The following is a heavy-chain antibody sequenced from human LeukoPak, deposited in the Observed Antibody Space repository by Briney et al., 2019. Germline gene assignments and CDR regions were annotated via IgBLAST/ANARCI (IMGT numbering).Heavy chain of an antibody. CDR2: IYTSGST. J-gene: IGHJ4*02. V-gene: IGHV4-61*02. CDR1: GGSISSGSYY. CDR3: ARLVGSSSYYFDY. Sequence: SQTLSLTCTVSGGSISSGSYYWSWIRQPAGKGLEWIGRIYTSGSTNYNPSLKSRVTISADTSKNQFSLKLSSVTAADTAVYYCARLVGSSSYYFDYWGQGTLVTVSS. D-gene: IGHD6-13*01.